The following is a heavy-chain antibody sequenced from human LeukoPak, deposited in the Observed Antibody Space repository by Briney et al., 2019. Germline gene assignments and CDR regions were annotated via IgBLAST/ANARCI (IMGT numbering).Heavy chain of an antibody. CDR3: ARDSSCYDY. D-gene: IGHD2-2*01. CDR1: GFTFSNYW. V-gene: IGHV3-74*01. CDR2: ISSDGSTT. J-gene: IGHJ4*02. Sequence: GGSLRLSCAASGFTFSNYWMHWVRQAPGKGLVWVSSISSDGSTTTYADSVKGRFIISRDNAKNTLYMQMNSLRAEDTAVYYCARDSSCYDYWGQGTLVTVSS.